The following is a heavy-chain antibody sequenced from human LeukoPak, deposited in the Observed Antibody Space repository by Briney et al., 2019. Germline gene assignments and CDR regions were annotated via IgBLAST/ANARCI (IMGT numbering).Heavy chain of an antibody. CDR2: INWNGGST. D-gene: IGHD2-8*01. CDR1: GFTFDDYG. CDR3: ARIFGNCTNGVCYPPRYYFDY. V-gene: IGHV3-20*04. J-gene: IGHJ4*02. Sequence: PGGSLRLSCAASGFTFDDYGMSWVRQAPGKGLEWVSGINWNGGSTGYADSVKGRFTISRDNAKNSLYLQMNSLRAEDTALYYCARIFGNCTNGVCYPPRYYFDYWGQGTLVTVSS.